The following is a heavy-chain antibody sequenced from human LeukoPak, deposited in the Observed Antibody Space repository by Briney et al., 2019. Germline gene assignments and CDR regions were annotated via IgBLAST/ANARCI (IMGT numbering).Heavy chain of an antibody. CDR1: GGTFSSYA. V-gene: IGHV1-8*03. D-gene: IGHD2-2*01. CDR3: ARAGEFIVVVPAATKGFDY. Sequence: ASVKVSCKASGGTFSSYAISWVRQATGQGLEWMGWMNPNSGNTGYAQKFQGRVTITRNTSISTAYMELSSLRSEDTAVYYCARAGEFIVVVPAATKGFDYWGQGTLVTVSS. CDR2: MNPNSGNT. J-gene: IGHJ4*02.